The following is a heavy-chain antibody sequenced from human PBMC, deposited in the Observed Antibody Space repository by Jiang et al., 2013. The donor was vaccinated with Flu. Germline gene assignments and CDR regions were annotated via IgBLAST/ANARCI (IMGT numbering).Heavy chain of an antibody. Sequence: VQLLESGGGLVQPGGSLRLSCAASGFTLSDHYMDWVRQAPGKGLEWVGRTRNKANGLTTEYAASVKGRFTISRDDSKNSMYLQMNSLKSEDTAVYYCATHRGESSNYHYGCFDIWGQRDNGHRLF. V-gene: IGHV3-72*01. CDR3: ATHRGESSNYHYGCFDI. CDR2: TRNKANGLTT. CDR1: GFTLSDHY. D-gene: IGHD3-22*01. J-gene: IGHJ3*02.